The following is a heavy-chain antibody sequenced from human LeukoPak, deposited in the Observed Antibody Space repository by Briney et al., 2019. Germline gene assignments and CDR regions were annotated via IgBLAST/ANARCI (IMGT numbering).Heavy chain of an antibody. D-gene: IGHD5-12*01. CDR1: GYTFTGYY. CDR2: INPNSGGT. Sequence: ASVKVSCKASGYTFTGYYIDWVRQAPGQGLEWMGWINPNSGGTNSAQKFQGRVTITRDTSISTAYMELSRLRSDDTAVYYCARGSVPTKYSGYDYFGSGWFDPWGQGTLVTVSS. V-gene: IGHV1-2*02. J-gene: IGHJ5*02. CDR3: ARGSVPTKYSGYDYFGSGWFDP.